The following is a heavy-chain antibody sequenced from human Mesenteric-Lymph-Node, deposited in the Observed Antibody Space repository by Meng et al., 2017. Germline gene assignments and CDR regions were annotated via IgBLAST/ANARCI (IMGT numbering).Heavy chain of an antibody. Sequence: QGQLAESGPGLCNPSRTLSLSIAVSGYSVISGNWWGWIRQPPGKALSWIGYMDYRGSTFYNPSLKSRVTISVDTSKNQFSLKLSSVTAADTAVYFCARGELLWDYWGQGTLVTVSS. V-gene: IGHV4-28*03. CDR3: ARGELLWDY. J-gene: IGHJ4*02. CDR1: GYSVISGNW. CDR2: MDYRGST. D-gene: IGHD2-2*01.